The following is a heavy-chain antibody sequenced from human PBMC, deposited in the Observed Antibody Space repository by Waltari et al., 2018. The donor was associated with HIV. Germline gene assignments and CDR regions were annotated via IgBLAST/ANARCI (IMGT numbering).Heavy chain of an antibody. CDR1: GGSISSGGYY. CDR2: IYYSGIT. J-gene: IGHJ3*02. V-gene: IGHV4-31*03. CDR3: ARGVQEGSIFSNSDAFDI. Sequence: QVQLQESGPGLVKPSQTLSLTCTVSGGSISSGGYYWSWIRQHPGKGLEWIGYIYYSGITYYNPSLKSRVTISVDTSKNQFSLKLSSVTAADTAVYYCARGVQEGSIFSNSDAFDIWGQGTMVTVSS. D-gene: IGHD3-9*01.